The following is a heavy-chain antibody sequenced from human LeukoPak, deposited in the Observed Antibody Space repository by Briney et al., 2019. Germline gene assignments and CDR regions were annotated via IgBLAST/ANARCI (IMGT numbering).Heavy chain of an antibody. J-gene: IGHJ5*02. V-gene: IGHV1-18*04. Sequence: ASVKVSCKASGYTFTGYYIHWVRQAPGQGLEWMGWISAYNGNTNYAQKLQGRVTMTTDTSTSTAYMELRSLRSDDTAVYYCARGIYDFWSGYLSVWWFDPWGQGTLVTVSS. D-gene: IGHD3-3*01. CDR3: ARGIYDFWSGYLSVWWFDP. CDR1: GYTFTGYY. CDR2: ISAYNGNT.